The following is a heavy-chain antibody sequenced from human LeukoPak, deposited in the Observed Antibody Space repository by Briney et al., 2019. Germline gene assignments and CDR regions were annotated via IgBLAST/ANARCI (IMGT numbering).Heavy chain of an antibody. D-gene: IGHD6-13*01. Sequence: PGGSLRLSCAASGFTFTNYAMNWVRQAPGKGLEWVALISYDGSVEKNAASVKGRFTISRDNSKNTLYLQMNSLRTEDTAVYYCARALGSSWDSSLDSWGQGTLVPVSS. J-gene: IGHJ4*02. CDR3: ARALGSSWDSSLDS. CDR2: ISYDGSVE. CDR1: GFTFTNYA. V-gene: IGHV3-30*03.